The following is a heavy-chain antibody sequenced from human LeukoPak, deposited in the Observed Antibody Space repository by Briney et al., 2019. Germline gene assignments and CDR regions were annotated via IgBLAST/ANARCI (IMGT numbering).Heavy chain of an antibody. J-gene: IGHJ4*02. CDR3: ARERGTRAVAGATTHFDY. V-gene: IGHV1-2*04. CDR1: GYTFTGYY. D-gene: IGHD6-19*01. Sequence: GASVKVSCKASGYTFTGYYMHWVRQAPGQGLEWMGWINPNSGGTNYAQKFQGWVTMTRDTSISTAFMELSRLRSDDTAVHYCARERGTRAVAGATTHFDYWGQGTLVTVSS. CDR2: INPNSGGT.